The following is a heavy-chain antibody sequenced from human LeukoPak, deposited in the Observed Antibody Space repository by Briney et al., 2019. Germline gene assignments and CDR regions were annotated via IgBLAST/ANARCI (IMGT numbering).Heavy chain of an antibody. Sequence: SEPLSLTCTVSGGSISSGGYYWSWIRQHPGKGLEWIGYIYYSGSTYYNPSLKSRVTISVDTSKNQFSLKLSSVTAADTAVYYCARGDGITMVRGVTYFDYWGQGTLVTVSS. D-gene: IGHD3-10*01. CDR1: GGSISSGGYY. CDR2: IYYSGST. J-gene: IGHJ4*02. CDR3: ARGDGITMVRGVTYFDY. V-gene: IGHV4-31*03.